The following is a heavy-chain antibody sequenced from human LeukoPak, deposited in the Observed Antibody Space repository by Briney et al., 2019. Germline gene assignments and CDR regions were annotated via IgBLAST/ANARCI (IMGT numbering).Heavy chain of an antibody. J-gene: IGHJ5*02. CDR3: ATGSTDYYDSSGYYPDNRRWSDP. CDR1: GYTLTELS. Sequence: ASVKVSCKVSGYTLTELSMHWVRQAPGRGLEWMGGFDPEDGETIYAQKFQGRVTMTEDTSTDTAYMELSSLRSEDTAVYYCATGSTDYYDSSGYYPDNRRWSDPWGQGTLVTVSS. D-gene: IGHD3-22*01. V-gene: IGHV1-24*01. CDR2: FDPEDGET.